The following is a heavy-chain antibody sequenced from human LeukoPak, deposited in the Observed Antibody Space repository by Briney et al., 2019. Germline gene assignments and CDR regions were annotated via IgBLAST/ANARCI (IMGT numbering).Heavy chain of an antibody. D-gene: IGHD1-7*01. J-gene: IGHJ5*02. CDR2: ISAYNGNT. Sequence: ASVKVSCKAYGYTFIGYDINWVRQATGQGLEWMGWISAYNGNTNYAQKLQGRVTMTTDTSTSTAYMELRSLRSDDTAVYYCARERPTGTTPLGSLWFDPWGQGTLVTVSS. CDR1: GYTFIGYD. CDR3: ARERPTGTTPLGSLWFDP. V-gene: IGHV1-18*01.